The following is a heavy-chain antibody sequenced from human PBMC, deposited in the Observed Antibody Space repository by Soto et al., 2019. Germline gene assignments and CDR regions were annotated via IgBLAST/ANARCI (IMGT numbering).Heavy chain of an antibody. Sequence: SVQVSCKASGFTFTSSGVQGVRQARGQRLEGIGWIVVGSGNTNYAQKFQERVTITRDMSTSTAYMELSSLRSEHTAEYSCAADRRRIVGATLDYWGQGTLVTVSS. CDR3: AADRRRIVGATLDY. CDR2: IVVGSGNT. V-gene: IGHV1-58*01. CDR1: GFTFTSSG. J-gene: IGHJ4*02. D-gene: IGHD1-26*01.